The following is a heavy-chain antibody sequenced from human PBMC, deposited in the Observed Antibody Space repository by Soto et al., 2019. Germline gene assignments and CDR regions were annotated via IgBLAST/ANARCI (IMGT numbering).Heavy chain of an antibody. V-gene: IGHV1-2*02. Sequence: GASVKVSCKASGYTFTGYYMHWVRQAPGQGLEWMGWINPNSGGTNYAQKFQGRVTMTRDTSISTAYMELSRLRSDDTAVYYCARPLRFGSISWYYYWGQGTLVTVSS. D-gene: IGHD6-13*01. CDR2: INPNSGGT. CDR3: ARPLRFGSISWYYY. J-gene: IGHJ4*02. CDR1: GYTFTGYY.